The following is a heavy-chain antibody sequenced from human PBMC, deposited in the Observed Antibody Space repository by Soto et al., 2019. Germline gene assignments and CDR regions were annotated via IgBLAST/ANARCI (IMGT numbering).Heavy chain of an antibody. CDR1: GFTFSSYS. CDR2: ISSSSSYI. J-gene: IGHJ4*02. D-gene: IGHD6-13*01. CDR3: ARLPNGYSSSWFFDY. V-gene: IGHV3-21*01. Sequence: EVQLVESGGGLVKPGGSLRLSCAASGFTFSSYSMNWVRQATGKGLEWVSSISSSSSYIYYADSVKGRFTISRDNAKNSLYLQMNSLRAEDTAVYYCARLPNGYSSSWFFDYWGQGTLVTVSS.